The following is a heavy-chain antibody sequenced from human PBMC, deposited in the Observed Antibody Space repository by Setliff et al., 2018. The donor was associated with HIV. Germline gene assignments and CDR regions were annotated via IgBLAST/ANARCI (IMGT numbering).Heavy chain of an antibody. D-gene: IGHD4-4*01. CDR1: GYSISSNNYY. V-gene: IGHV4-39*07. CDR2: IFYGGSVYGSGRT. Sequence: SETLSLTCTVSGYSISSNNYYWAWIRPSPGKGLEWIGCIFYGGSVYGSGRTFFNPSLKSRVTILVDASERHFSLRMTSTTPADTAIYYCARLKSPTPYCYYGMDVWGQGTTVTVSS. CDR3: ARLKSPTPYCYYGMDV. J-gene: IGHJ6*02.